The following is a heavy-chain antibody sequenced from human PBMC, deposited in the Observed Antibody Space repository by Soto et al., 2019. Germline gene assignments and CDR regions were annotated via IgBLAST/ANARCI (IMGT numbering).Heavy chain of an antibody. D-gene: IGHD3-3*01. CDR3: AIFTIFGIISPYDMDV. V-gene: IGHV5-51*01. J-gene: IGHJ6*02. Sequence: PGESLKISCKGSGYSFSNYWIALMRQMHGKGLEWMGIIYPGDSDTRYSPSFQGQVTISVDESINTAYLQWSTLKASDTAMYYCAIFTIFGIISPYDMDVWGQGTTVTVSS. CDR1: GYSFSNYW. CDR2: IYPGDSDT.